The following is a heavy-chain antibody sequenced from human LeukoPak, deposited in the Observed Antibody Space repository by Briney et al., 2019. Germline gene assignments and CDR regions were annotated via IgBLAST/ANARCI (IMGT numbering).Heavy chain of an antibody. V-gene: IGHV1-69*13. CDR2: IIPIFGTA. J-gene: IGHJ4*02. CDR1: GGTFSSYA. Sequence: SVKVSCKASGGTFSSYAISWVRQAPGQGLEWMGGIIPIFGTANYAQKFQGRVTITADESTSTAYMELSSLRSEDTAVYYCARYSSSWYQADYWGQGTLVTVSS. CDR3: ARYSSSWYQADY. D-gene: IGHD6-13*01.